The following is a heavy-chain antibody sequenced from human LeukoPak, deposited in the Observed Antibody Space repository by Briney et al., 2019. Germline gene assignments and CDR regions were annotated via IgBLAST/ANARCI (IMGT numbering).Heavy chain of an antibody. CDR3: ARLGPSDCSGGSCYVGVYYYYGMDV. V-gene: IGHV1-69*04. CDR2: IIPILGIA. D-gene: IGHD2-15*01. Sequence: ASVKVSCKASGGTFSSYAISWVRQAPGQGLEWMGRIIPILGIANYAQKFQGRVTITADKSTSTAYMELSSLRSEDTAVHYCARLGPSDCSGGSCYVGVYYYYGMDVWGQGTTVTVSS. J-gene: IGHJ6*02. CDR1: GGTFSSYA.